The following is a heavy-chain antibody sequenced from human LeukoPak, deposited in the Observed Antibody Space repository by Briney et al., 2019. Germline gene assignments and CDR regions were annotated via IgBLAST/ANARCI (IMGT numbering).Heavy chain of an antibody. Sequence: SVKVSCKASGGTFSSYAISWVRQAPGQGLEWMGGIIPIFGTANYAQKFQGRVTITADESTSTAYMELSSLRSEDTAVYYCARESGLRDAFDIWGQGTMVTVSS. D-gene: IGHD3-16*01. V-gene: IGHV1-69*13. CDR2: IIPIFGTA. J-gene: IGHJ3*02. CDR3: ARESGLRDAFDI. CDR1: GGTFSSYA.